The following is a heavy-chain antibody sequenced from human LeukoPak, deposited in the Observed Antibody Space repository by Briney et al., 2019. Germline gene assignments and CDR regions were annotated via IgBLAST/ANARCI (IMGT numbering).Heavy chain of an antibody. CDR3: ARLLRNIAAAVYYFDY. Sequence: GESLKISCKGSGYSFISYWIGWVRQMPGKGLEWMGIIYPGDSDTRYSPSFQGQVTISADKSISTAYLQRSSLKASDTAMYYCARLLRNIAAAVYYFDYWGQGTLVTVSS. V-gene: IGHV5-51*01. D-gene: IGHD6-13*01. CDR1: GYSFISYW. J-gene: IGHJ4*02. CDR2: IYPGDSDT.